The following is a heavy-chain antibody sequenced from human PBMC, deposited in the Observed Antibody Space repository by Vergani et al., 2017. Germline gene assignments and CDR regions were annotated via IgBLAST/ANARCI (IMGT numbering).Heavy chain of an antibody. Sequence: EVQLEESGGGLVLPGRSLGLSCVASGFTSAGYAMHWVRQAPGKGLEWVSGISWNSNSIGYADSVKGRFTISSDNAKNSLYLQMNSLRAEDTALYYCAKXLGTSSGGGWFDPWGQGTLVTVSS. CDR3: AKXLGTSSGGGWFDP. V-gene: IGHV3-9*02. CDR2: ISWNSNSI. D-gene: IGHD6-6*01. CDR1: GFTSAGYA. J-gene: IGHJ5*02.